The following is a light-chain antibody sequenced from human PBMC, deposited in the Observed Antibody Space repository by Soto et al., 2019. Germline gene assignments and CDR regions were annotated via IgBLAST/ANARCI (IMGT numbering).Light chain of an antibody. J-gene: IGLJ3*02. CDR3: SSYTSSSTLHWV. Sequence: QSALTQPASVSGSPGQSITISCTGTSVGGYNYVSWYQQHPGKAPKLMIYEVSNRPSGVSNRFSGSKSGSTASLTISGLQAEDEADYYCSSYTSSSTLHWVFGGGTKLTVL. CDR1: SVGGYNY. CDR2: EVS. V-gene: IGLV2-14*01.